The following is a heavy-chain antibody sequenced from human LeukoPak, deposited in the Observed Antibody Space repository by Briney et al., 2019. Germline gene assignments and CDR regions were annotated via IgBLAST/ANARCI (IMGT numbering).Heavy chain of an antibody. D-gene: IGHD3-9*01. Sequence: GGSLRLSCAASGFTFRNYAMSWVRQAPGKGLEWVSAVSGRDDSTYYVDSVKGRFTISRDNSENTLYLQMNSLRAEDTAVYYCAKWGDYDILTGYYDSDYWGQGTLVTVSS. CDR2: VSGRDDST. V-gene: IGHV3-23*01. J-gene: IGHJ4*02. CDR3: AKWGDYDILTGYYDSDY. CDR1: GFTFRNYA.